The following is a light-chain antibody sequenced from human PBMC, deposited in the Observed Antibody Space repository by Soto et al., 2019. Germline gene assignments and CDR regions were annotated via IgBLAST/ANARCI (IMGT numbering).Light chain of an antibody. CDR2: EVS. Sequence: QSALTQPPSASGSPGQSVTTSCTGTSSDIGAYNYVSWYQQYPGKAPKLMIFEVSKRPSGVPDRFSGSKSGNTASLTVSGLQAEDEADYYCCSYAGSNNLIFGTGTKVTVL. CDR1: SSDIGAYNY. CDR3: CSYAGSNNLI. J-gene: IGLJ1*01. V-gene: IGLV2-8*01.